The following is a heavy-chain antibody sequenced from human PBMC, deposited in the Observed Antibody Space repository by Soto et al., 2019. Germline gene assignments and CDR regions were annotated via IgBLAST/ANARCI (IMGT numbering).Heavy chain of an antibody. CDR3: TKIWSLYYMDV. D-gene: IGHD3-3*01. J-gene: IGHJ6*03. CDR2: ITWNSGTI. Sequence: EVQLVESGGGLVQPGRSLRLSCAASGFTFDAYAMHWVRQAPGRGLEWVSRITWNSGTIYYADSVKGRFTISRDNAKNSLYLQMNSRSAEDTALYYCTKIWSLYYMDVWGKGTTVTVSS. CDR1: GFTFDAYA. V-gene: IGHV3-9*01.